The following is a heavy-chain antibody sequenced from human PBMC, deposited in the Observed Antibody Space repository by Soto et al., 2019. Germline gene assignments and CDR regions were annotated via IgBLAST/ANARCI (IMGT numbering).Heavy chain of an antibody. D-gene: IGHD2-2*01. V-gene: IGHV1-46*01. Sequence: QVQLVQSGAEVKKPGASVKVSCKASGYTFTSYYMHWVRQAPGQGLEWMGIINPSGGSTSYAQKFQGRVTMTRDTSTSTVYMELSSLRSDDTAVYYCARLDCSSTSCYAWSYGMDVWGQGTTVTVSS. CDR2: INPSGGST. CDR1: GYTFTSYY. CDR3: ARLDCSSTSCYAWSYGMDV. J-gene: IGHJ6*02.